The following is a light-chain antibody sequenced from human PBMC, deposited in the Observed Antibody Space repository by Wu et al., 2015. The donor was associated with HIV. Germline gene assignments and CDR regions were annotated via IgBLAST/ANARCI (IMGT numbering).Light chain of an antibody. CDR3: QQYNNWPRT. Sequence: ERVMTQSPATLSVSPGERATLSCRASQSISTNLAWYQQKPGQAPRLLIYGASTRASGVPARFSGSGSETEFILTISSLQSEDFAVYYCQQYNNWPRTFGQGTKVE. J-gene: IGKJ1*01. CDR2: GAS. V-gene: IGKV3-15*01. CDR1: QSISTN.